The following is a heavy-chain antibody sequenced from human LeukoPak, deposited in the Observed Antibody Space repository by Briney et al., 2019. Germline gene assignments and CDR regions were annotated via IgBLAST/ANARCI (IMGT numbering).Heavy chain of an antibody. CDR2: IYHSGST. D-gene: IGHD6-19*01. CDR1: GGSISSYS. J-gene: IGHJ4*02. CDR3: ARDAAVAGIDY. V-gene: IGHV4-30-2*01. Sequence: TLSLTCTVSGGSISSYSWSWIRQPPGKGLEWIGYIYHSGSTYYNPSLKSRVTISVDRSKNQFSLKLSSVTAADTAVYYCARDAAVAGIDYWGQGTLVTVSS.